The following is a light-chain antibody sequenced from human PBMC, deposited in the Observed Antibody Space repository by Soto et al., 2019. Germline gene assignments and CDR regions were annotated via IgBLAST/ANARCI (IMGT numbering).Light chain of an antibody. CDR3: LQDYSYPWT. CDR1: QGIRND. J-gene: IGKJ1*01. Sequence: AIQLTQSPSSLSASVGDRVTMSVGASQGIRNDLGWYQQKPGKAPKLLIYAASSLQSGVPSRFSGSASGTDFTLTISSLQPEDFATYYCLQDYSYPWTFGQGTKVDIK. CDR2: AAS. V-gene: IGKV1-6*01.